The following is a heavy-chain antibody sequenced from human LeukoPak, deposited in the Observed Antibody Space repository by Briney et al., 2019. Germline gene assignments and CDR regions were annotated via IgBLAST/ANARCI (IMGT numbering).Heavy chain of an antibody. D-gene: IGHD2-15*01. CDR2: ISYDGSNK. CDR3: ARQGSLSYCSGGSCWFDP. CDR1: GFTFSSYA. V-gene: IGHV3-30-3*01. J-gene: IGHJ5*02. Sequence: GGSLRLSCAASGFTFSSYAMHWVRQAPGKGLEWVAVISYDGSNKYYADSVKGRFTISRDNSKNTLYLQMNSLRAEDTAVYHCARQGSLSYCSGGSCWFDPWGQGTLVTVSS.